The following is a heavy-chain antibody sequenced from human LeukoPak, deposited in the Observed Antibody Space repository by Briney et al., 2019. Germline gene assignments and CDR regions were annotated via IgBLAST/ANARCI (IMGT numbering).Heavy chain of an antibody. Sequence: PSETLSLTCTVSGGSISSYYWSWIRQPPRKGLEWIGYIYSSGSTNYNPSLRSRVTISVDTSKNQFSLKLSSVTAADTAVYYCARAKPPFDYYGMDVWGQGTTVTVSS. D-gene: IGHD4/OR15-4a*01. CDR2: IYSSGST. CDR3: ARAKPPFDYYGMDV. CDR1: GGSISSYY. V-gene: IGHV4-59*01. J-gene: IGHJ6*02.